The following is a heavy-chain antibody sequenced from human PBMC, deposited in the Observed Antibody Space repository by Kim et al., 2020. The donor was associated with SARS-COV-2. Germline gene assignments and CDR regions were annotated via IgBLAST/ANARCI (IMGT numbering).Heavy chain of an antibody. CDR2: IYHSGST. CDR1: GYSISSGYY. V-gene: IGHV4-38-2*02. J-gene: IGHJ3*02. D-gene: IGHD6-19*01. Sequence: SETLSLTCTVSGYSISSGYYWGWIRQPPGKGLEWIGSIYHSGSTYYNPSLKSRVTISVDTSKNQFSLKLSSVTAADTAVYYCARKGKAGIAVEYDAFDIWGQGTMVTVSS. CDR3: ARKGKAGIAVEYDAFDI.